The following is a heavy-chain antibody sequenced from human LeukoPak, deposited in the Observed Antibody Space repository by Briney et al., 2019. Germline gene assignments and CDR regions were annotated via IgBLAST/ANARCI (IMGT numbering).Heavy chain of an antibody. V-gene: IGHV4-34*01. CDR3: AWRQGYFDY. J-gene: IGHJ4*02. CDR1: GGSFSGYY. CDR2: INHSGST. Sequence: SETLSLTCAVYGGSFSGYYWSWIRQPPGKGLEWIGEINHSGSTNYNPSLKSRVTISVDTSKNQLSLKLSSVTAADTAVYYCAWRQGYFDYWGQGTLVTVSS.